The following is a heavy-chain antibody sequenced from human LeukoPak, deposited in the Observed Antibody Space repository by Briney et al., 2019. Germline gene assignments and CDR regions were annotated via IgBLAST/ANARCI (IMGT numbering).Heavy chain of an antibody. V-gene: IGHV4-34*01. Sequence: SETLSLTCAVSGESFSAYFWSWIRQVPGKGLEWIGEIDHRGVSTYNPSLKSRATMLVDTSNNHFSLSLTSVTAADTATYYCASRSLTLAAARCFDDWGQGTVVTVS. CDR3: ASRSLTLAAARCFDD. CDR2: IDHRGVS. D-gene: IGHD2-15*01. CDR1: GESFSAYF. J-gene: IGHJ4*03.